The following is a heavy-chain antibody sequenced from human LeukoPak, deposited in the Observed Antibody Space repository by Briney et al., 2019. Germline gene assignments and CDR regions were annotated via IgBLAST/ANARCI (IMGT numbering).Heavy chain of an antibody. CDR3: AKNYRLLRDAFDI. D-gene: IGHD2-21*02. CDR1: GFTFSSYG. CDR2: ISGSGGST. V-gene: IGHV3-23*01. J-gene: IGHJ3*02. Sequence: PGGSLRLSCAASGFTFSSYGMSWVRQAPGKGLEWVSAISGSGGSTYYADSVKGRFTVSRGNSENTLYLQMNSLRAEDTAIYYCAKNYRLLRDAFDIWGQGTMVTVSS.